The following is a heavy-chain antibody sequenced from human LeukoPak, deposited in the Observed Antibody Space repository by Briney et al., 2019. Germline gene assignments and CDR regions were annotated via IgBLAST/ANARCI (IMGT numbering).Heavy chain of an antibody. CDR2: ISGSGGST. V-gene: IGHV3-23*01. CDR1: GFTFSSDA. J-gene: IGHJ4*02. CDR3: AKDPGMAVAGNFDY. Sequence: GGSLRLSCAASGFTFSSDAMSWVRQAPGKGLEWGSAISGSGGSTYYADSVNGRFTISRDNSKNTLYLQMNSLRAEDTAVYYCAKDPGMAVAGNFDYWGQGTLVTVSS. D-gene: IGHD6-19*01.